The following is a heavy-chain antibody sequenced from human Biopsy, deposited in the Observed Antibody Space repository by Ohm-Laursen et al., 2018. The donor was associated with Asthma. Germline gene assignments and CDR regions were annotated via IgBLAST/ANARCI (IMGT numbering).Heavy chain of an antibody. CDR1: RDSFSNYA. D-gene: IGHD2-21*01. CDR3: ARSYCGGDCYSPFDY. Sequence: SSVKVSCKASRDSFSNYAISWVRQAPGQGLEWMGGIMPIFGTPNYAQKFQHRLTITADDSTTTVYMELSSLKLEDTAVYFCARSYCGGDCYSPFDYWGQGSLVTVSS. CDR2: IMPIFGTP. J-gene: IGHJ4*02. V-gene: IGHV1-69*01.